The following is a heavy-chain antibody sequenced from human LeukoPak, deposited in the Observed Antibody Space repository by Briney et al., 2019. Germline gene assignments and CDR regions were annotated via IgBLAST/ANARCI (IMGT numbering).Heavy chain of an antibody. J-gene: IGHJ4*02. CDR1: GGSISSYY. V-gene: IGHV4-59*01. D-gene: IGHD3-22*01. CDR3: ARAPPYYYDSNGFDY. Sequence: SETLSLTCTVSGGSISSYYWSWIRQPPGKGLEWIGYIYYSGSTNYNPSLKSRVTISVDTSKNQFSLKLSSVTAADTAVYYCARAPPYYYDSNGFDYWGQGTLVTVSS. CDR2: IYYSGST.